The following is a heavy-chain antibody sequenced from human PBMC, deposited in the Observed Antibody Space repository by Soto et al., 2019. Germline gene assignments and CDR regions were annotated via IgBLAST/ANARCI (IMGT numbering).Heavy chain of an antibody. CDR2: ISSTSRNT. J-gene: IGHJ4*02. V-gene: IGHV3-48*02. CDR1: GFTFRDYG. CDR3: ARADVYGYVY. D-gene: IGHD5-18*01. Sequence: GGSLRLSCAASGFTFRDYGMNWVRQAPGRGLEWVAYISSTSRNTYNADSVKGRFTISRDNPRNSLYLQMNSLRDEDTAVYYFARADVYGYVYWGPGTPVTVFS.